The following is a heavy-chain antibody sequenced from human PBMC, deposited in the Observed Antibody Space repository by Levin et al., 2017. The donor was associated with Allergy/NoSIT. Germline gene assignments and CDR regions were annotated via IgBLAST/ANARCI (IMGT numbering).Heavy chain of an antibody. V-gene: IGHV4-61*02. D-gene: IGHD5-12*01. CDR2: IYVTGST. CDR3: ARDLEGFSGYKPYCYTDV. J-gene: IGHJ6*03. Sequence: SQTLSLTCSVSGDSISRGFYYWSWIRQPAGEGLEWIGRIYVTGSTTYSPSLKSRATISLDRSKDQVPLKINSVTAADTAVYYCARDLEGFSGYKPYCYTDVWGKGTTVTVSS. CDR1: GDSISRGFYY.